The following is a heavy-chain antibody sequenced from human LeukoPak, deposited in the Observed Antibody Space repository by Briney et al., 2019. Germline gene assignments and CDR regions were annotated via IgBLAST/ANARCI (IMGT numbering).Heavy chain of an antibody. CDR2: ISAYNGNT. CDR3: ARSALYMVRGVSDY. Sequence: ASVKVSCTASGYTFTSYGISWVRQAPGQGLEWMGWISAYNGNTNYAQKLQGRVTMTTDTSTSTAYMEMRSLRSDDTAVYYCARSALYMVRGVSDYWGQGTLVTVSS. CDR1: GYTFTSYG. V-gene: IGHV1-18*01. J-gene: IGHJ4*02. D-gene: IGHD3-10*01.